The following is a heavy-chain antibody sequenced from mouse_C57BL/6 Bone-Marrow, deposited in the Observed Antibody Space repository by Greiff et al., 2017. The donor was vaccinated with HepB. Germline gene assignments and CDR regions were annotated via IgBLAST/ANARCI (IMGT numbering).Heavy chain of an antibody. CDR2: IDPSDSET. V-gene: IGHV1-52*01. CDR1: GYTFTSYW. CDR3: ARSDYYGSSVDY. D-gene: IGHD1-1*01. Sequence: VQLQQPGAELVRPGSSVKLSCKASGYTFTSYWMHWVKQRPIQGLEWIGNIDPSDSETHYNQKFKDKATLTVDKSSSTADMQLSSLTSEDSAVYYCARSDYYGSSVDYWGQGTTLTVSS. J-gene: IGHJ2*01.